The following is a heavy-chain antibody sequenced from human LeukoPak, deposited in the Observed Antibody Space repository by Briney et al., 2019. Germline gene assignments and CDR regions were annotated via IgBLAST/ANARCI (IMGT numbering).Heavy chain of an antibody. CDR3: VRNLAVAGTCFDS. V-gene: IGHV3-11*01. Sequence: GGSLRLSCAASGFTFSDYYMTWVRQAPGKGLEWLSYITNRGDTVFYADSVKGRFTVSRDNAKRSLYLQIESLRAEDTAVYYCVRNLAVAGTCFDSWGQGVLVTVSS. CDR2: ITNRGDTV. CDR1: GFTFSDYY. J-gene: IGHJ4*02. D-gene: IGHD6-19*01.